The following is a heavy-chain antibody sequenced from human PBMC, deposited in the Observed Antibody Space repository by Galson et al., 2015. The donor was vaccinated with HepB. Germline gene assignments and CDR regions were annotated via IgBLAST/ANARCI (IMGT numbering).Heavy chain of an antibody. CDR2: ISWNRDKI. CDR3: AKDIGITMIKGVGFDY. CDR1: GFNIDDYA. J-gene: IGHJ4*02. D-gene: IGHD3-22*01. Sequence: SLRLSCAASGFNIDDYAMHWVRQAPGKGLEWVSGISWNRDKIGYADSVKGRFTISRDNAKNSPYLQMNSLRAEDTAFYYCAKDIGITMIKGVGFDYWGQGTLVTVSS. V-gene: IGHV3-9*01.